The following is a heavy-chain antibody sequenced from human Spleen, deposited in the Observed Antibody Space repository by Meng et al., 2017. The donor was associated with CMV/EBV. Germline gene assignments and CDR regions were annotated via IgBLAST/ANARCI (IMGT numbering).Heavy chain of an antibody. D-gene: IGHD3-3*01. J-gene: IGHJ6*02. CDR1: GGSVSSGSYY. CDR2: IYYSGST. V-gene: IGHV4-61*01. CDR3: ARDRVEDVLRFLEWLPNYGMDV. Sequence: SETLSLTCTVSGGSVSSGSYYWGWIRQPPGKGLEWIGYIYYSGSTNYNPSLKSRVTISVDTSKNQFSLKLSSVTAADTAVYYCARDRVEDVLRFLEWLPNYGMDVWGQGTTVTVSS.